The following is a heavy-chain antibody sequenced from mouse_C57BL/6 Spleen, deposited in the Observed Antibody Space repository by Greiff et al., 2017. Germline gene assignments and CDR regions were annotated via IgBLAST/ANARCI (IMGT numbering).Heavy chain of an antibody. CDR3: ARTGTLAWFAY. J-gene: IGHJ3*01. CDR2: IWSGGST. Sequence: VQLVESGPGLVQPSQSLSITCTVSGFSLTSYGVHWVRQSPGKGLEWLGVIWSGGSTDYNAAFISRLSISKDNSKSQVFFKMNSLQADDTAIYYCARTGTLAWFAYWGQGTLVTVSA. V-gene: IGHV2-2*01. CDR1: GFSLTSYG. D-gene: IGHD4-1*01.